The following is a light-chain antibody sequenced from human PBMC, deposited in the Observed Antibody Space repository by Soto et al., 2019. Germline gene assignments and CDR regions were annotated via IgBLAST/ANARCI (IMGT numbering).Light chain of an antibody. CDR3: QQYNKWPYT. J-gene: IGKJ2*01. CDR2: GAS. CDR1: QSVSSN. V-gene: IGKV3-15*01. Sequence: EIVMTQSPATLSVSPGERAALSCRASQSVSSNFAWYQQKPGQAPRLLIYGASTRATGIPARFSGSGSGTEFNLTISSLQSEDFAVYYCQQYNKWPYTFGQGIKVEIK.